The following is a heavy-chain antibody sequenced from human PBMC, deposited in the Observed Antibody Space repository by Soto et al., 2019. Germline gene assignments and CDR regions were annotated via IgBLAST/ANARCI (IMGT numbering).Heavy chain of an antibody. D-gene: IGHD3-10*01. V-gene: IGHV3-30*18. CDR3: XKSDYYGSGYYYYGMDV. CDR2: ISYDGSNK. CDR1: GFTFSSYG. Sequence: PGGSLRLSCAASGFTFSSYGMHWVRQAPGKGLEWVAVISYDGSNKYYADSVKGRFTISRDNSKNTLYLQMNSLRAEDTAVYYCXKSDYYGSGYYYYGMDVWGQGTTVTVSS. J-gene: IGHJ6*02.